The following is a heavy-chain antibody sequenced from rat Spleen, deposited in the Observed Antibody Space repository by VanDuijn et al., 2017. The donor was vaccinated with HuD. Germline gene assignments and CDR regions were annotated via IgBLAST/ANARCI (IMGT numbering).Heavy chain of an antibody. J-gene: IGHJ3*01. CDR1: GFIFSDYG. V-gene: IGHV5S13*01. D-gene: IGHD1-8*01. CDR3: AKEGDGGYSSYPNWFAY. CDR2: INTGGGNT. Sequence: EVQLVESGGGLVQPGRSLKLSCAASGFIFSDYGMAWVRQTPTKGLEWVASINTGGGNTYYRDSVKGRFTISRDNAENTLYLQMDSLRSEDTATYYCAKEGDGGYSSYPNWFAYWGQGTLVTVSS.